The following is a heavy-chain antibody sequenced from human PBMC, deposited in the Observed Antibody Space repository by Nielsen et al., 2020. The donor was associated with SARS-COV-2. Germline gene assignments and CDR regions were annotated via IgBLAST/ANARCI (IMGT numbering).Heavy chain of an antibody. J-gene: IGHJ4*02. CDR3: AKQVGFNASSDY. D-gene: IGHD1-26*01. V-gene: IGHV5-51*01. CDR1: GNIFTNSW. Sequence: GESLKISCQISGNIFTNSWIAWVRQMPGKGLEWMGIIYPGDSETRYSPSFQGQVTISVDKSISTAYLQWKSLKASDTAMYYCAKQVGFNASSDYWGQGTLVTVSS. CDR2: IYPGDSET.